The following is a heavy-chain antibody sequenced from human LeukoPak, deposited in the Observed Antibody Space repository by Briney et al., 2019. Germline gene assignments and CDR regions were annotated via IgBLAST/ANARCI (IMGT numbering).Heavy chain of an antibody. CDR1: GYTFTSYY. CDR3: ARSHYYGSGSVYGMDV. CDR2: INPNSGGT. D-gene: IGHD3-10*01. V-gene: IGHV1-2*04. J-gene: IGHJ6*04. Sequence: GASVKVSCKASGYTFTSYYMHWVRQAPGQGLEWMGWINPNSGGTNYAQKFQGWFTMTRDTSISTAYMELSRLRSDDTAVYYCARSHYYGSGSVYGMDVWGKGTTVTVSS.